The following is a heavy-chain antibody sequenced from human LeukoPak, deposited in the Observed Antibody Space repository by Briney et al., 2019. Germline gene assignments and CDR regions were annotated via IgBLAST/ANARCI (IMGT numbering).Heavy chain of an antibody. Sequence: GESVKISFKASGXNYWIACVRQMPGKGLEWLGIIYFGDSDTRYGPSFQGRLTISVDKSISTAYLQLSSLKASDTAIYFCGRHSYGLDYWGQGTLVTVSS. CDR3: GRHSYGLDY. D-gene: IGHD2-8*01. V-gene: IGHV5-51*01. CDR1: GXNYW. CDR2: IYFGDSDT. J-gene: IGHJ4*02.